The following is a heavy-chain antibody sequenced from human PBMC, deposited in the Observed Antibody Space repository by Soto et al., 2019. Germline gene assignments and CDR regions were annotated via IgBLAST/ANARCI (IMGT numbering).Heavy chain of an antibody. CDR3: ASDPSREAGTLSWFDP. V-gene: IGHV3-30-3*01. J-gene: IGHJ5*02. CDR1: GFTFSSYA. D-gene: IGHD6-13*01. CDR2: ISYDGSNK. Sequence: GGSLRLSCAASGFTFSSYAMHWVRQAPGKGLEWVAVISYDGSNKYYADSVKGRFTISRDNSKNTLYLQMNSLRAEDTAVYYCASDPSREAGTLSWFDPWGQGTLVTVSS.